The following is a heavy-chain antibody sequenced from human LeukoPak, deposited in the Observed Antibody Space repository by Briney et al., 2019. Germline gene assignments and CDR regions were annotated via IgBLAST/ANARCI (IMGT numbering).Heavy chain of an antibody. V-gene: IGHV5-51*01. J-gene: IGHJ4*02. CDR1: GYSFTSYW. CDR3: ARRISYYYDSSGYYFDY. Sequence: GESLKISCKGSGYSFTSYWIGWVRQMPGKGLEWMGIIYPGDSDTRYSPSFQGQVTISAGKSISTAYLQWSSLKASDTAMYYCARRISYYYDSSGYYFDYWGQGTLVTVSA. D-gene: IGHD3-22*01. CDR2: IYPGDSDT.